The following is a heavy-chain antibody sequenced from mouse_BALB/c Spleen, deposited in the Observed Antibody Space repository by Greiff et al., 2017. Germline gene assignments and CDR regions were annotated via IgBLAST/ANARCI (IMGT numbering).Heavy chain of an antibody. Sequence: EVQLVESGGGLVQPKGSLKLSCAASGFTFNTYAMHWVCQAPGKGLEWVARIRSKSNNYATYYADSVKDRFTISRDDSQSMLYLQMNNLKTEDTAMYYCVREGGNHWYFDVWGAGTTVTVSS. CDR3: VREGGNHWYFDV. CDR2: IRSKSNNYAT. D-gene: IGHD1-1*02. J-gene: IGHJ1*01. CDR1: GFTFNTYA. V-gene: IGHV10-3*03.